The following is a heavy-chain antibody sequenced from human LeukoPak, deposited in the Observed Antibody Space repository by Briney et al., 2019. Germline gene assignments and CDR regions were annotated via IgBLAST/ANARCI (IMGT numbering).Heavy chain of an antibody. Sequence: SETLSLTCTVSGGSISSSSYYWGWIRQPPGKGLEWIGSIYYSGSTYYNPSLKSRVTISVDTSKNQFPLKLSSVTAADTAVYYCARDAYYFDYWGQGTLVAVSS. CDR3: ARDAYYFDY. CDR2: IYYSGST. J-gene: IGHJ4*02. CDR1: GGSISSSSYY. V-gene: IGHV4-39*06.